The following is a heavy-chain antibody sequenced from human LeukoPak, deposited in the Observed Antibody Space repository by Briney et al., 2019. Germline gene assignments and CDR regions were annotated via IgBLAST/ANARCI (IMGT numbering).Heavy chain of an antibody. CDR3: ARRGYSYGYMSY. CDR1: GGSISSSSYY. J-gene: IGHJ4*02. D-gene: IGHD5-18*01. Sequence: SETLSLTCTVSGGSISSSSYYWGWIRQPPGKGLEWIGSIYYSGSTYYNPSLKSRVTISVDTSKNQFSLKLSSVTAADTAVYYCARRGYSYGYMSYWGQGTLVTVSS. V-gene: IGHV4-39*01. CDR2: IYYSGST.